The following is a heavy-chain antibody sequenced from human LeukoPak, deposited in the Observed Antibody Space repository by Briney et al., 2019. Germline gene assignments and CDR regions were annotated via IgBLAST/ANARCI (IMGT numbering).Heavy chain of an antibody. V-gene: IGHV1-2*02. D-gene: IGHD2-2*01. Sequence: ASVKVSCKASGYTFTRYYMHWVRQAPGQGLEWMGWINPNSGGTNYAQKFQGRVTMTRDTSISTAYMELSRLRSDDTAVYYCARAPVVPAALHDAFDIWGQGTMVTVSS. CDR1: GYTFTRYY. CDR2: INPNSGGT. J-gene: IGHJ3*02. CDR3: ARAPVVPAALHDAFDI.